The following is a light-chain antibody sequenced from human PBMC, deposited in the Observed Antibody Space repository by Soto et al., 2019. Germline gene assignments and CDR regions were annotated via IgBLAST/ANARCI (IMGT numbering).Light chain of an antibody. CDR3: QQYNNWTPVT. V-gene: IGKV3-15*01. CDR2: GAS. CDR1: QSVGSN. Sequence: EIVMTQSPATLSVSPGERATLSCRASQSVGSNLAWYQQKAGHAPRLLIYGASTRATGIPARFSGSGSGTEFTLTISSLQSDDFALYFCQQYNNWTPVTFGQGTRLDMK. J-gene: IGKJ5*01.